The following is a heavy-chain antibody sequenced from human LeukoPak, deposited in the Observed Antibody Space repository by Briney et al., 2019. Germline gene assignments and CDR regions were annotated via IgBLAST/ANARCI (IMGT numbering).Heavy chain of an antibody. D-gene: IGHD2-15*01. V-gene: IGHV3-7*01. Sequence: GGSLRLSCAASGFTFSSYWMSWVRQAPGKGLEWVANINQDGSEKYYVDSVKGRFTISRENAKNSLCLQMNSLRAEDTAVYYCAREGCSGGSCYHNWFDPWGQGTLVTVSS. J-gene: IGHJ5*02. CDR1: GFTFSSYW. CDR3: AREGCSGGSCYHNWFDP. CDR2: INQDGSEK.